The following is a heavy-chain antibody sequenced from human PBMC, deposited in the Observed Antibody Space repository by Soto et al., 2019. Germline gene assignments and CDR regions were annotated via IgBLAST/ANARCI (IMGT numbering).Heavy chain of an antibody. J-gene: IGHJ5*02. CDR2: ISGSGGST. V-gene: IGHV3-23*01. Sequence: GGSLRLSCAASGFTFSSYAMSWVRQAPGKGLEWVSAISGSGGSTYYADSVKGRFTISRDNSKNTLYLQMNSLRAEDTAVYYCAKDSLVGLRYSSSWYEPNWFDPWGQGTLVTVSS. D-gene: IGHD6-13*01. CDR1: GFTFSSYA. CDR3: AKDSLVGLRYSSSWYEPNWFDP.